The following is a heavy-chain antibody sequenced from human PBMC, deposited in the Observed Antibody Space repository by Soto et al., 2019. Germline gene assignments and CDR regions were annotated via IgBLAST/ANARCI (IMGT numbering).Heavy chain of an antibody. CDR2: ISSSGSTI. V-gene: IGHV3-48*03. D-gene: IGHD4-17*01. J-gene: IGHJ6*02. CDR1: GFTFSSYE. CDR3: ARIYGDYEYGMDV. Sequence: EVQLVESGGGLVQPGGSLRLSCAASGFTFSSYEMNWVRQAPGKGLEWVSYISSSGSTIYYADSVKGRFTISRDNAKNSLYLQMNSLRAEDTAVYYCARIYGDYEYGMDVWGQGTTVTVSS.